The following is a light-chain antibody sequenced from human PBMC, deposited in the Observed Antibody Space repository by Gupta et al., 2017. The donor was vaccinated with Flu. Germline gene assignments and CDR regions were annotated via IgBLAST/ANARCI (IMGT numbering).Light chain of an antibody. CDR3: GAWDNHLNSFV. J-gene: IGLJ1*01. V-gene: IGLV1-47*01. CDR1: TFNIGNNY. CDR2: RVN. Sequence: QSVLTQPPSASVTPGQRVTISCSGTTFNIGNNYVYWFQQLPGAAPRLLIYRVNERPSGVPDRFSASKSATSGSLAISGLRSEDEGDYFCGAWDNHLNSFVFGTGTTVTV.